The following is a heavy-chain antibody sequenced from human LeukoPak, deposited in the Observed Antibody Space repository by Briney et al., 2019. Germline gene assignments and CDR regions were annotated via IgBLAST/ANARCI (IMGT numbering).Heavy chain of an antibody. D-gene: IGHD3-16*01. V-gene: IGHV3-48*03. J-gene: IGHJ4*02. CDR1: GFTFSAYE. CDR2: IGGSGDTI. CDR3: VSAYGGLLDY. Sequence: GGSLRLSCAASGFTFSAYEMNWVRQAPGKGLEWLSYIGGSGDTIYYAESVKGRFTISRDNAKNSLYLQMSSLRAEDTAVYYCVSAYGGLLDYWGQGTLVTVSS.